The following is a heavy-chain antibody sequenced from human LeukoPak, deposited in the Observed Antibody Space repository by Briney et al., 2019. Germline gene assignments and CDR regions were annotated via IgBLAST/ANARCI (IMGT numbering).Heavy chain of an antibody. CDR2: IRYDGSNK. CDR1: GFTFSRYG. J-gene: IGHJ4*02. V-gene: IGHV3-30*02. Sequence: TGGSLRLSCAASGFTFSRYGMHWDRQAPGKGLEWVAFIRYDGSNKYYADSVKGRFTISRDNSKNTLYLQMNSLRAEDTAVYYCAKVVWFGELIPTRHPYYFDYWGQGTLVTVSS. CDR3: AKVVWFGELIPTRHPYYFDY. D-gene: IGHD3-10*01.